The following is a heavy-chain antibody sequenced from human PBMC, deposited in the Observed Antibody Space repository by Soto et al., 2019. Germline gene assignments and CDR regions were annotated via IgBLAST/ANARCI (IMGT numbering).Heavy chain of an antibody. CDR3: AKRADTNWADAFDI. J-gene: IGHJ3*02. CDR2: INPNSGNT. D-gene: IGHD7-27*01. Sequence: ASVKVSCKASGYKFTDYYIHWLRQAPGQGPEWMGWINPNSGNTNYVQNFQGWVTMTSDTSISTAYMELSSLRSDDTAVYYCAKRADTNWADAFDIWGQGTMVTVSS. CDR1: GYKFTDYY. V-gene: IGHV1-2*04.